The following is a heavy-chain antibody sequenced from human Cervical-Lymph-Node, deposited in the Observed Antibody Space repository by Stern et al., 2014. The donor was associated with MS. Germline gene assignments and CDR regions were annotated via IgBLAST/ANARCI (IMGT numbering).Heavy chain of an antibody. D-gene: IGHD1-1*01. Sequence: VQLEESGAEVKKPGSSVKVSCKASGGTFSSHAISWVRQAPGQGLEWMGGILPIFRTTNYAQKFQGRVTITADKSTSTAYMELSSLRSEDTAVYYCARDSGTNTYYYYCGMDVWGQGTTVTVSS. CDR2: ILPIFRTT. CDR1: GGTFSSHA. J-gene: IGHJ6*02. V-gene: IGHV1-69*06. CDR3: ARDSGTNTYYYYCGMDV.